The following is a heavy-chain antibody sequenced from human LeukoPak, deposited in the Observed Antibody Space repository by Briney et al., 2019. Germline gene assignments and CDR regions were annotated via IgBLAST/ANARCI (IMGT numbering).Heavy chain of an antibody. J-gene: IGHJ4*02. V-gene: IGHV1-24*01. Sequence: ASVKVSCKVPGYTLTELSMHWVRQAPGKGLEWMGGFDPEDGETIYAQKFQGRVTMTEDTSTDTAYMELSSLRSEDTAVYYCARSSLVLAYCGGDCHPYFDYWGQGTLVTVSS. CDR1: GYTLTELS. CDR3: ARSSLVLAYCGGDCHPYFDY. D-gene: IGHD2-21*02. CDR2: FDPEDGET.